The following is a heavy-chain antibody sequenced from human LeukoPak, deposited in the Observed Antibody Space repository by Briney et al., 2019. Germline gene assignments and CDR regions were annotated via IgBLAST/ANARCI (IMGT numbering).Heavy chain of an antibody. Sequence: PSETLSLTCTVSGGSISRSSYCWGWIRQPPGKGLEWIGSIYYSGSTYYNPSLKSRVTISLDTSKNQFSLKLSSVTAADSAVYCCAIHGPYFQHWGQGTLVTVSS. CDR1: GGSISRSSYC. CDR2: IYYSGST. V-gene: IGHV4-39*01. CDR3: AIHGPYFQH. J-gene: IGHJ1*01.